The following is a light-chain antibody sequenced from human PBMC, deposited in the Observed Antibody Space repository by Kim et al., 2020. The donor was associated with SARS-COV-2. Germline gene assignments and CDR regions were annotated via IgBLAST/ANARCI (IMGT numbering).Light chain of an antibody. Sequence: GERVAISCSGSRCKSGSSNGKRYEQLTGTDTKLLIYSNKQRPSGVPDRLSGSRSGTSASRGISGLQSEEEADYDCAAWDDSLNGTSFGTGTKVTVL. CDR2: SNK. CDR3: AAWDDSLNGTS. J-gene: IGLJ1*01. CDR1: RCKSGSSN. V-gene: IGLV1-44*01.